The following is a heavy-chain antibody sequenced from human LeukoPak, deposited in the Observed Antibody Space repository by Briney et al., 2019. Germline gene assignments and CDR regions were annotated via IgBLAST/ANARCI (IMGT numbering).Heavy chain of an antibody. Sequence: PGGSLRLSCAASGFTFSSYSMNWVRQAPGKGLEGVSSISSSSSYIYYADSVKGRFTISRDNAKNSLYLQMNSRRAEDTAVYYCARDGALVDTAMVTDYWGQGTLVTVSS. CDR2: ISSSSSYI. CDR1: GFTFSSYS. J-gene: IGHJ4*02. D-gene: IGHD5-18*01. CDR3: ARDGALVDTAMVTDY. V-gene: IGHV3-21*01.